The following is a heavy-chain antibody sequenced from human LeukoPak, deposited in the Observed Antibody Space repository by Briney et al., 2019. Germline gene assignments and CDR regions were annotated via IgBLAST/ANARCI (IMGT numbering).Heavy chain of an antibody. V-gene: IGHV4-39*01. Sequence: SETLSLTCSVSGGSISSCSYYWGWIRQPPGTRLEYIGYIYYSGTTYYNPFLKTRVTISIDTSKHQFSLKLSSVTAADTAVYYCARLGSPVSYDFDYWGQGILVAVSS. CDR3: ARLGSPVSYDFDY. D-gene: IGHD3-16*01. CDR1: GGSISSCSYY. CDR2: IYYSGTT. J-gene: IGHJ4*02.